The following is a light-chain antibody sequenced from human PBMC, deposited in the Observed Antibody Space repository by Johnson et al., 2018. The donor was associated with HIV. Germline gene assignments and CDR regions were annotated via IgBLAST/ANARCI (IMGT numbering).Light chain of an antibody. J-gene: IGLJ1*01. CDR2: ENN. Sequence: QPVLTQPPSVSAAPGQKVTISCSGSNSNIGNNFVSWYQQLPGTAPKLLIYENNKRPSGIPDRFSGSTSGTSATLGITGLQTWDEADYYCGTWDTSLSAYVFGTGTKVTVL. CDR3: GTWDTSLSAYV. V-gene: IGLV1-51*02. CDR1: NSNIGNNF.